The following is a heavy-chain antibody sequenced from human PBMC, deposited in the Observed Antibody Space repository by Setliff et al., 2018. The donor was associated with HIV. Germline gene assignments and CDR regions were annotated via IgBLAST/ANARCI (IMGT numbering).Heavy chain of an antibody. V-gene: IGHV4-59*12. D-gene: IGHD1-26*01. J-gene: IGHJ4*02. Sequence: SETLSLTCTVSGGSISSYYWSWIRQPPGKGLEWIGNIYSSGSTNYNPSLKSRVTISVDTSKNQFSLKLSSVTAADTAVYYCARDLREVGGGSYADYWGQGTLVTVSS. CDR3: ARDLREVGGGSYADY. CDR1: GGSISSYY. CDR2: IYSSGST.